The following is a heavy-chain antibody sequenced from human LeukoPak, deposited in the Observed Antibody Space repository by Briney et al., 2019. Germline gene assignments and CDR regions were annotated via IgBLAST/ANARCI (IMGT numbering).Heavy chain of an antibody. V-gene: IGHV5-51*01. J-gene: IGHJ4*02. D-gene: IGHD5-24*01. CDR1: GYRFTSYW. CDR2: IYPGDSDT. CDR3: ARHADGWSFDY. Sequence: GESLRISFKGSGYRFTSYWIGWVRPMPGKGLEWMGIIYPGDSDTRYSPSFQGQVTISADKSISTAYLQWSSLKASDTAMYYCARHADGWSFDYWGQGTLVTVSS.